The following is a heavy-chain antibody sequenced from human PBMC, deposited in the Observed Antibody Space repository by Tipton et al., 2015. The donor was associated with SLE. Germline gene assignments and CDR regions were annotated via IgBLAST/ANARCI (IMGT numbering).Heavy chain of an antibody. Sequence: TLSLTCAVSGYSISSGYYWGWIRQPPGKGLEWIGSIYHSGSTHYNPSLKSRVTLSVDTSKNQFSLKLSSVTAADTAVYYCARDKRHFGDAFDIWGQGTMVTVSS. CDR3: ARDKRHFGDAFDI. CDR1: GYSISSGYY. J-gene: IGHJ3*02. CDR2: IYHSGST. V-gene: IGHV4-38-2*02. D-gene: IGHD3-16*01.